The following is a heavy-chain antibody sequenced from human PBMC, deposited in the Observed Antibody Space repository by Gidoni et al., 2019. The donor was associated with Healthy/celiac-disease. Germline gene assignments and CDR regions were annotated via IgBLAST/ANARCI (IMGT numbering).Heavy chain of an antibody. CDR3: ARVVGKGNFDY. D-gene: IGHD2-2*01. CDR2: ISYDGSNK. V-gene: IGHV3-30-3*01. J-gene: IGHJ4*02. CDR1: GFTCSSYA. Sequence: QVQLVESGGGVVQPGRSLRLSCAPSGFTCSSYAMHWVRQAPGTGLEWVAVISYDGSNKYYADSVKGRFTSSRDNSKNTLYLQMNSLRAEDTAVYYCARVVGKGNFDYWGQGTLVTVSS.